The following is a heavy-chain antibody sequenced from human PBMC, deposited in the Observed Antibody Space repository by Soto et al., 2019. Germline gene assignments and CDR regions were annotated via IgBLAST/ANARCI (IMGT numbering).Heavy chain of an antibody. CDR1: GFTFSSYG. CDR3: AIPGSSGGY. D-gene: IGHD2-15*01. Sequence: QVQLVESGGGVVQPGRSLRLSCAASGFTFSSYGMHWVRQAPGKGLEWVAVISYDGSNKYYADSVKGRFTISRDNSKNSLYLQMNSLRAEDTAVYYCAIPGSSGGYWGQGTLVTVSS. V-gene: IGHV3-30*03. J-gene: IGHJ4*02. CDR2: ISYDGSNK.